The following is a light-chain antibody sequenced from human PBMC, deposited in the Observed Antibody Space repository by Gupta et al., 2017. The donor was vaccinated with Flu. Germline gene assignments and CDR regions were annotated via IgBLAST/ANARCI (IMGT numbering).Light chain of an antibody. J-gene: IGLJ2*01. CDR2: EVS. CDR1: SSDVGGYNY. Sequence: QSALTQPASVSGSPGQSITISCTGTSSDVGGYNYVSWYQQHQGKAPKLMIYEVSNRPSGVSNRFSGSKSGKTASLTISGLQAEDEADYDCSSYTSSSTLVFGGGTKLTVL. V-gene: IGLV2-14*01. CDR3: SSYTSSSTLV.